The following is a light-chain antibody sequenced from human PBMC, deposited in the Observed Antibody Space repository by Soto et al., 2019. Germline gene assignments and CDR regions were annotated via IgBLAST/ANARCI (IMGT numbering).Light chain of an antibody. CDR3: SSYTSSSTLGV. J-gene: IGLJ1*01. Sequence: QSALTQPASVSGSRGQSITISCTGTSSDVGAYNYVSWYQQHPGKAPKLMIYEVSNRPSGVSNRFSGSKSGRTASLTISGLQAEDEADYYCSSYTSSSTLGVFGTGTKVTVL. V-gene: IGLV2-14*01. CDR2: EVS. CDR1: SSDVGAYNY.